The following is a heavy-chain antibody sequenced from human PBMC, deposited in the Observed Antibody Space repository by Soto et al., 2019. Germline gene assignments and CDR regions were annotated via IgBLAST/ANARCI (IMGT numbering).Heavy chain of an antibody. CDR1: GFTFSNAW. J-gene: IGHJ6*02. D-gene: IGHD5-12*01. CDR3: TTDRVATNYCYGMDV. Sequence: EVQLVESGGGLVKPGGSLRLSCAASGFTFSNAWMSWVRQAPGKGLEWVGRIKSKTDGGTTDYAAPVKGRFTISRDDSKNTLYLQMNSLKTEDTAVYYCTTDRVATNYCYGMDVWGQGTTVTVSS. V-gene: IGHV3-15*01. CDR2: IKSKTDGGTT.